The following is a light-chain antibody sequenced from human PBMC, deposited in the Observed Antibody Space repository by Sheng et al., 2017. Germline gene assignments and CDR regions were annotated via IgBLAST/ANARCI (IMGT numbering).Light chain of an antibody. CDR3: QQSYSTLWT. V-gene: IGKV1-39*01. CDR1: QTIRSY. CDR2: AAS. J-gene: IGKJ1*01. Sequence: DIQMTQSPSSLSASVGDRVIITCRASQTIRSYLNWYQQKPGRAPKALIYAASSLHSGVPSRFSGSGSGTDFTLTISSLQPEDFATYYCQQSYSTLWTFGQGTKVEIK.